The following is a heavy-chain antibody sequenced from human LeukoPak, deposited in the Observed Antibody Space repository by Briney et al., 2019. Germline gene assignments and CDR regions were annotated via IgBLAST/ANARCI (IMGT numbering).Heavy chain of an antibody. J-gene: IGHJ3*02. D-gene: IGHD3-22*01. Sequence: ETMSLTCTVSGGSISSYYWSWIRQPPGKGLEWIGYIYYSGSTNYNPSLKSRVTISVDTSKNQFSLKLSSVTAADTAVYYCARGGAYYYDSSGYSAAFDIWGQGTMVTVSS. CDR2: IYYSGST. CDR1: GGSISSYY. CDR3: ARGGAYYYDSSGYSAAFDI. V-gene: IGHV4-59*01.